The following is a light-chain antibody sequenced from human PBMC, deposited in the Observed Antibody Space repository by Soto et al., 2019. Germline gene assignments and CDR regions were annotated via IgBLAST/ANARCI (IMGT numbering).Light chain of an antibody. J-gene: IGKJ1*01. CDR3: QRSHSSPRT. V-gene: IGKV1-39*01. CDR2: ATS. Sequence: DIQMTQSPCSLSASVGDRVTITCRASQSIAGYLNWYQQKPGNAPKLVIYATSSLQSGVPSSFSGNGSGTDFTLTISSLQPEDFATYSCQRSHSSPRTFGEGTKVEIK. CDR1: QSIAGY.